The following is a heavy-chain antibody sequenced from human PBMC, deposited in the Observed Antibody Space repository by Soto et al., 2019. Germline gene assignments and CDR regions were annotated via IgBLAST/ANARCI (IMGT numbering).Heavy chain of an antibody. CDR1: GGSISSGGYY. Sequence: PSETLSLTCTVSGGSISSGGYYWSWIRQHPGKGLEWIGYIYYSGSTYYNPSLKSRVTISVDTSKNQFSLKLSSVTAADTAVYYCARVPSGYDPWDFDYWGQGTLVTVSS. CDR3: ARVPSGYDPWDFDY. D-gene: IGHD5-12*01. V-gene: IGHV4-31*03. CDR2: IYYSGST. J-gene: IGHJ4*02.